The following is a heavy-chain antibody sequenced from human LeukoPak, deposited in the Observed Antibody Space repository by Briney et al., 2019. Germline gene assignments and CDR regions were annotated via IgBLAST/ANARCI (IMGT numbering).Heavy chain of an antibody. V-gene: IGHV3-9*01. J-gene: IGHJ4*02. CDR1: GFTFDDYA. Sequence: GGSLRLSCAASGFTFDDYAIHWVRQAPGKGLEWVSGISWNSGSIGYADSVKGRFTISRDNAKNSLYLQMNSLRAEDTALYYCAKRLDLDYWGQGTLVTVSS. CDR3: AKRLDLDY. CDR2: ISWNSGSI. D-gene: IGHD6-19*01.